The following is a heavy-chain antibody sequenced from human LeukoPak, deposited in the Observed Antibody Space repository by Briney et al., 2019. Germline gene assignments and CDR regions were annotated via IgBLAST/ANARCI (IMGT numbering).Heavy chain of an antibody. CDR1: GGSFSGYY. CDR3: ARGDDHHGSGDPHSYSSYMAV. Sequence: SETLSLTCAVYGGSFSGYYWSWIRQPPGKGLEWIGEINHRGSTKYNPSLKSRVTISVDTSKNQFSLKLSSVTAADTVVYYCARGDDHHGSGDPHSYSSYMAVWVKGPTVTVSS. D-gene: IGHD3-10*01. J-gene: IGHJ6*03. V-gene: IGHV4-34*01. CDR2: INHRGST.